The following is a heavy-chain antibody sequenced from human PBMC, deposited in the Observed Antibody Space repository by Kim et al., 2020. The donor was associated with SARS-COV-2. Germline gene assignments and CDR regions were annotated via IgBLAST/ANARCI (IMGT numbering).Heavy chain of an antibody. D-gene: IGHD1-1*01. CDR2: ISSSSSYI. J-gene: IGHJ6*02. V-gene: IGHV3-21*01. CDR1: GFTFSSYS. CDR3: AREAPRGKLTKTGYYYGMDV. Sequence: GGSLRLSCAASGFTFSSYSMNWVRQAPGKGLEWVSSISSSSSYIYYADSVKGRFTISRDNAKNSLYLQMNSLRAEDTAVYYCAREAPRGKLTKTGYYYGMDVWGQGTTVTVSS.